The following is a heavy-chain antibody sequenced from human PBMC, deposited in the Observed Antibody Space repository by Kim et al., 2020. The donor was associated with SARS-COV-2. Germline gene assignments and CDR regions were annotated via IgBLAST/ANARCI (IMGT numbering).Heavy chain of an antibody. Sequence: GDPEYYADSVKGRFTISRDDAKNSLYLQMNSLRAEDTAVYYCARKYYAFDYWGQGTLVTVSS. D-gene: IGHD3-3*01. V-gene: IGHV3-11*04. CDR2: GDPE. CDR3: ARKYYAFDY. J-gene: IGHJ4*02.